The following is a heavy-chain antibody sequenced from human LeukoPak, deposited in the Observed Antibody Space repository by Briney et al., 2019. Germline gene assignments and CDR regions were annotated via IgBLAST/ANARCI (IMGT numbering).Heavy chain of an antibody. V-gene: IGHV3-66*01. CDR2: IYSGGST. CDR3: ARDRTSSGWFNDAFDI. Sequence: GGSLRLSCAASGFTVSSNYMSWVRQAPGKGLEWVSVIYSGGSTYYADSVKGRFTISRDNSKNTLYLQMNSLRAEDTAVYYCARDRTSSGWFNDAFDIWGQGTMVTVSS. CDR1: GFTVSSNY. D-gene: IGHD6-19*01. J-gene: IGHJ3*02.